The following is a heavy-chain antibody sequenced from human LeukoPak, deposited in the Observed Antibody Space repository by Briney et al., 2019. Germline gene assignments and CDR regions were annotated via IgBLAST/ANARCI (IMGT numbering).Heavy chain of an antibody. V-gene: IGHV3-11*01. CDR1: GFTFSDYY. D-gene: IGHD4-23*01. CDR3: ARDRGNSDPGDWFDS. J-gene: IGHJ5*01. CDR2: ISGSGSTV. Sequence: GGSLRLSCAASGFTFSDYYMSWIRQAPGKGLEWVSYISGSGSTVYYAASVRGRFTISRDNAKNSLFLQMNSPRAEDTAVYYCARDRGNSDPGDWFDSWGQGTLVTVSS.